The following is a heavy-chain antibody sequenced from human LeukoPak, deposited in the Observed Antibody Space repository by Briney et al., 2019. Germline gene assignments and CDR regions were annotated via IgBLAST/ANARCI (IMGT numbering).Heavy chain of an antibody. V-gene: IGHV3-9*01. CDR2: INWQTGNG. D-gene: IGHD5-24*01. Sequence: TGGSLRLSCAVSGFNFDDYAMHWARQAPGGGLEWVSGINWQTGNGIYADSVKGRFTISRDNAKNSLYLQMSSLRAEDTALYYCTRRAARWQFDLWGRGTLLTVSS. CDR1: GFNFDDYA. CDR3: TRRAARWQFDL. J-gene: IGHJ2*01.